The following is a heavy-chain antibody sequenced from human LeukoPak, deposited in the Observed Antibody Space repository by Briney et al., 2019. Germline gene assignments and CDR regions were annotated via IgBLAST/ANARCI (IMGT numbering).Heavy chain of an antibody. J-gene: IGHJ4*02. V-gene: IGHV1-24*01. CDR2: FDPEDGET. CDR3: ATLAPPPWNHPYFDY. CDR1: GYTLTELS. Sequence: ASVKVSCKVSGYTLTELSMHWVRQAPGKGLEWMGGFDPEDGETIYAQKFQGRVTMTEDTSTDTAYMELSSLRSEDTAVYYCATLAPPPWNHPYFDYWGQGTLVTVSS. D-gene: IGHD1-14*01.